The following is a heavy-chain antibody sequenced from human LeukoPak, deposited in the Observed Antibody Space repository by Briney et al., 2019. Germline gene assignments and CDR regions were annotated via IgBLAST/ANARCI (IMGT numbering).Heavy chain of an antibody. V-gene: IGHV3-30*04. CDR3: ARDNSVRDEAWWFNP. J-gene: IGHJ5*02. CDR2: ISYDGSTK. D-gene: IGHD5-24*01. Sequence: GGSLRLSCAASGFTFSNFAMHWVRQAPGKGLEWVALISYDGSTKYNEDSVKGRFTISRDDSKNTLYLQMNSLRAEDTAVYYCARDNSVRDEAWWFNPWGQGTLVTVSS. CDR1: GFTFSNFA.